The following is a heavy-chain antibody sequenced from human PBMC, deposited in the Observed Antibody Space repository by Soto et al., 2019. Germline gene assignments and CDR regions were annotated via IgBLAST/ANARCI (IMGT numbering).Heavy chain of an antibody. CDR2: ISYDGSNK. CDR3: ARERTLPAAMLFVIGKFDY. Sequence: QVQLVESGGGVVQPGRSLRLSCAASGFTFSSYAMHWVRQAPGKGLEWVAVISYDGSNKYYADSVKSRFTISRDNSKNTLYLQMNSLRAEDTAVYYCARERTLPAAMLFVIGKFDYWGQGTLVTVSS. CDR1: GFTFSSYA. D-gene: IGHD2-2*01. V-gene: IGHV3-30-3*01. J-gene: IGHJ4*02.